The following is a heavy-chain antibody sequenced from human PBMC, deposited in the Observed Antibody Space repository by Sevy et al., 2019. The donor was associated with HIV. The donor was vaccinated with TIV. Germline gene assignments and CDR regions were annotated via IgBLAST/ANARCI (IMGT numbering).Heavy chain of an antibody. CDR1: GGSMSGSHYY. V-gene: IGHV4-39*01. J-gene: IGHJ4*01. Sequence: SETLSLTCTVSGGSMSGSHYYWGWIRRPPGKGLEWIGSVYYSGSTHYNPSLKSRVTISVETSKSLLSLELTSVIATDTAVYYCARNSTGHSFDYWGHGTLVTVSS. D-gene: IGHD3-22*01. CDR2: VYYSGST. CDR3: ARNSTGHSFDY.